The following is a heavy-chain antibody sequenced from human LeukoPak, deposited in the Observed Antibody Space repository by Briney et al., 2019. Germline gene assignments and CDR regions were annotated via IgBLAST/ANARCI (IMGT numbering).Heavy chain of an antibody. CDR1: GFTFSNYW. CDR3: ARDRIAVAGEGFDY. V-gene: IGHV3-7*01. J-gene: IGHJ4*02. CDR2: IKTDGSEK. D-gene: IGHD6-19*01. Sequence: GGSLRLSCEGSGFTFSNYWMSWVRQAPGKGLEWVANIKTDGSEKYYVDSVKGRFTISRDNAKNSLYLQMNSLRAEDTAVYYCARDRIAVAGEGFDYWGQGTLVTVSS.